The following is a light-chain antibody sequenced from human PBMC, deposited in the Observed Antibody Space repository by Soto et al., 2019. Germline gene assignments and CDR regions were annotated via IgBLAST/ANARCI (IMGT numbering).Light chain of an antibody. CDR2: EVS. CDR3: ISYTSDDVSYV. V-gene: IGLV2-14*01. J-gene: IGLJ1*01. Sequence: QSVLTQPASVSGTPGQSITISCTGSNSDVGIYDFVSWYQHHPGRAPKLIVSEVSHRPSGVSNRFSGSKSGNTASLTISGLQSEDEADYYCISYTSDDVSYVFGTGT. CDR1: NSDVGIYDF.